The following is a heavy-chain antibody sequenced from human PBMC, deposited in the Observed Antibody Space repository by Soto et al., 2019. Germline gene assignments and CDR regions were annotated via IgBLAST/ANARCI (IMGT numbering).Heavy chain of an antibody. Sequence: ASVKVSCKASGYTFTIYGIIWVRQAPGQGLEWMGWISAYNGNTNYAQKLQGRVTMTTDTSTSTAYMELRSLRSDDMAVYYCARDVPTLVAVAGTIAFDIWGQGTMVTVSS. CDR3: ARDVPTLVAVAGTIAFDI. CDR2: ISAYNGNT. D-gene: IGHD6-19*01. CDR1: GYTFTIYG. J-gene: IGHJ3*02. V-gene: IGHV1-18*03.